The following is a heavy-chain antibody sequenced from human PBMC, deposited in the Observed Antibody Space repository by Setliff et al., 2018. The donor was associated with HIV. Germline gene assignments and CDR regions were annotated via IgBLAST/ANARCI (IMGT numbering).Heavy chain of an antibody. V-gene: IGHV4-39*01. D-gene: IGHD2-15*01. Sequence: LSLTCTVSGDSISTGRYYWGWIRQPPGKGLEWIGSVFYSGGSYYTPSLKSRVTISVDTSKNQFFLKLSSVNAADTSVYYCARHCSGGTCYGPDAENFLHWGQGTLVTVSS. J-gene: IGHJ1*01. CDR2: VFYSGGS. CDR1: GDSISTGRYY. CDR3: ARHCSGGTCYGPDAENFLH.